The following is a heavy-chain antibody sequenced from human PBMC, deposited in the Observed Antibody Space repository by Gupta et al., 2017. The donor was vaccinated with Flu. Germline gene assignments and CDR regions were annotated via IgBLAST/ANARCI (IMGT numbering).Heavy chain of an antibody. CDR3: AREGMIVVVDGAFDI. J-gene: IGHJ3*02. Sequence: EVQLVESGGGLVKPGGSLRLSCAASGFTFSSYSMNWVRQAPGKGLEWVSSISSSSSYIYYADSVKGRFTISRDNAKNSLYLQMNSLRAEDTAVYYCAREGMIVVVDGAFDIWGQGTMVTVSS. CDR2: ISSSSSYI. D-gene: IGHD3-22*01. V-gene: IGHV3-21*01. CDR1: GFTFSSYS.